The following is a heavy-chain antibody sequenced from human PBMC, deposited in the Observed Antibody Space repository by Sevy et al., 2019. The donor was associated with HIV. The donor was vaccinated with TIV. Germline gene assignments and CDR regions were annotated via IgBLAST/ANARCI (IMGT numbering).Heavy chain of an antibody. CDR1: GFTFSSYG. J-gene: IGHJ6*02. CDR3: ARDPVVPAAIHTHYYYYGMDV. V-gene: IGHV3-33*01. Sequence: GGSLRLSCAASGFTFSSYGMHWVRQAPGKGLEWVAVIWYDGSNKYYADSVKGRFTISRDNSKNTVYLQMNSLRAEDTAVYYCARDPVVPAAIHTHYYYYGMDVWGQGTTVTVSS. CDR2: IWYDGSNK. D-gene: IGHD2-2*02.